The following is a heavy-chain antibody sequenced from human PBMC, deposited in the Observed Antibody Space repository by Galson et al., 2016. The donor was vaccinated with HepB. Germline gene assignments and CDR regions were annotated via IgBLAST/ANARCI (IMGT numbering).Heavy chain of an antibody. D-gene: IGHD2-2*02. V-gene: IGHV3-21*01. CDR3: ARDFGYCSSTSCYKGGLFYYYGMDV. J-gene: IGHJ6*02. CDR1: GFTFSTYN. CDR2: ISNSNSYI. Sequence: SLRLSCAASGFTFSTYNMNWVRQAPGKGLEWVSSISNSNSYIYYTDSVKGRFTISRDNAKNSLYLQMNSLGAEDTAVYYCARDFGYCSSTSCYKGGLFYYYGMDVWGQGTTVTVSS.